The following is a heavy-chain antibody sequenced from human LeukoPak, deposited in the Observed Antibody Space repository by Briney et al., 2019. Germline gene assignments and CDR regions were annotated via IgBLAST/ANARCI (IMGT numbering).Heavy chain of an antibody. V-gene: IGHV3-23*01. J-gene: IGHJ5*02. D-gene: IGHD6-19*01. Sequence: GGSLRPSCAASGFTFSSYAMSWVRQAPGKGLEWVSAISGSGGSTHYADSVKGRFTISRDNSKNTLYLQMNSLRAEDTAVYYCAKAYSSGWFDNWFDPWGQGTLVTVSS. CDR3: AKAYSSGWFDNWFDP. CDR2: ISGSGGST. CDR1: GFTFSSYA.